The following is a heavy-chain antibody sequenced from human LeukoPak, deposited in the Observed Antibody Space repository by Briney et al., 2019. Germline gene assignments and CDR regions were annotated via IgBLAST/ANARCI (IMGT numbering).Heavy chain of an antibody. CDR3: ASARQVRGWKDYYYYYMDV. V-gene: IGHV4-39*07. CDR1: GGSISSSSYY. CDR2: IYYSGST. D-gene: IGHD1-1*01. Sequence: KPSETLSLTCTVSGGSISSSSYYWGWIRQPPGKGLKWIGSIYYSGSTYYNPSLKSRVTISVDTSKSQFSLKLSSVTAADTAVYYCASARQVRGWKDYYYYYMDVWGKGTTVTISS. J-gene: IGHJ6*03.